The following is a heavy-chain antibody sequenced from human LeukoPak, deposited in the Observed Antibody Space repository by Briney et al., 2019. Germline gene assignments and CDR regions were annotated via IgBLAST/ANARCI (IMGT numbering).Heavy chain of an antibody. CDR2: IWYDGSNK. CDR1: GFTFSSYG. CDR3: ARQESLRFLEWLPHYYYYYVMDV. J-gene: IGHJ6*02. Sequence: PGGSLRLSCAASGFTFSSYGMHWVRQAPGKGLEWVAVIWYDGSNKYYADSVKGRFTISRDNSKNTLYLQMNSLRAEDTAVYYCARQESLRFLEWLPHYYYYYVMDVWGQGTTVTVSS. V-gene: IGHV3-33*01. D-gene: IGHD3-3*01.